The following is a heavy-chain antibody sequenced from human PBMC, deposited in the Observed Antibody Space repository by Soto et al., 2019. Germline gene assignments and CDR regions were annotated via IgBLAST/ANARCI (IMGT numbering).Heavy chain of an antibody. J-gene: IGHJ6*02. D-gene: IGHD3-16*01. CDR3: ARGNPFNYAGFDV. Sequence: ASVKVSCKASGYTFSDFDINWLRQAAGQGPEWMGWMNAKSGDTFSAQRLQGKFNMAWDTSLSTAYMEVGSLTSDDAAIYYCARGNPFNYAGFDVWGQGTTVTVSS. CDR1: GYTFSDFD. V-gene: IGHV1-8*01. CDR2: MNAKSGDT.